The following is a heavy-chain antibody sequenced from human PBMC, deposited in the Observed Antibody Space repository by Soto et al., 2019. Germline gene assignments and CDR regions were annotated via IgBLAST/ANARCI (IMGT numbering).Heavy chain of an antibody. CDR1: GGSFSGYY. V-gene: IGHV4-34*01. J-gene: IGHJ5*02. Sequence: SETLSLTCAVYGGSFSGYYWSWIRQPPGKGLEWIGEINHSGSTNYNPSLKSRVTISVDTSKNQFSLKLSSVTAADTVVYYCARDARGYSYGLINWFDPWGQGTLVTVSS. CDR3: ARDARGYSYGLINWFDP. D-gene: IGHD5-18*01. CDR2: INHSGST.